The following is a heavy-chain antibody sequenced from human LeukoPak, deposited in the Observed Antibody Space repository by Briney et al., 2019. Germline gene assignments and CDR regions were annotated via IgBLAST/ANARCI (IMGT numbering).Heavy chain of an antibody. Sequence: SETLSLTCTVSGGSISSYYWSWIRQPPGKGLEWIGYIYYSGSTNYNPSLKSRVTISVDTSKNQFSLKLSSVTAADTAVYYCARNMGQITSYFDYWGQGTLVTVSS. CDR2: IYYSGST. V-gene: IGHV4-59*01. CDR3: ARNMGQITSYFDY. J-gene: IGHJ4*02. CDR1: GGSISSYY. D-gene: IGHD1-26*01.